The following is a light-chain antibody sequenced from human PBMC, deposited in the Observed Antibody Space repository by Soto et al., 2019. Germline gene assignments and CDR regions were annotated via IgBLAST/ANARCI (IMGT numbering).Light chain of an antibody. CDR3: CSYAGSSPSI. CDR1: SSDVGTYNL. J-gene: IGLJ1*01. V-gene: IGLV2-23*02. Sequence: QSALTQPASVSGSPGQSITISCSGTSSDVGTYNLVSWYQQYPGKAPRLMIYEVTKRPSGVSNRFSGSKSGNTASLTISGLQPDDEAGYYCCSYAGSSPSILGTGTKLTVL. CDR2: EVT.